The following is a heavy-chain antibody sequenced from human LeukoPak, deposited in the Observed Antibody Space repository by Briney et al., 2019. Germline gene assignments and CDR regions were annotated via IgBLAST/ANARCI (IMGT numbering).Heavy chain of an antibody. Sequence: GGSLRLSCAASGFTFSSCAMHWVRQAPGKGLEWVAVISYDGSNKHYADSVKGRFTISRDNSKNTLYLQMNSLRAEDTAVYYCARDILGYYDSSGYELDYWGQGTLVTVSS. V-gene: IGHV3-30-3*01. CDR2: ISYDGSNK. CDR3: ARDILGYYDSSGYELDY. J-gene: IGHJ4*02. D-gene: IGHD3-22*01. CDR1: GFTFSSCA.